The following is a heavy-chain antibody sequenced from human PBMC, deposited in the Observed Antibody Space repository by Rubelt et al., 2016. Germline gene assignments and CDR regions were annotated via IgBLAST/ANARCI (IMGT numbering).Heavy chain of an antibody. J-gene: IGHJ4*02. Sequence: QLQLQESGPGLVKPSETLSLTCTVSGGSISSSSYYWGWIRQPPGKGLEWIGSIHYSGSTYYNPSLKRRVTISVDTSKNQFSLKLSSVTAADTAVYCCARDPRAGTTSFDYWGQGTLVTVSS. CDR1: GGSISSSSYY. CDR2: IHYSGST. CDR3: ARDPRAGTTSFDY. D-gene: IGHD1-7*01. V-gene: IGHV4-39*07.